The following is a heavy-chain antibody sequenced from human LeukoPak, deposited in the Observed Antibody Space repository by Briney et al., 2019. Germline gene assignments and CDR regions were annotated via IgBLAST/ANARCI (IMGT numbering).Heavy chain of an antibody. D-gene: IGHD6-13*01. J-gene: IGHJ4*02. CDR2: INPSGGNT. CDR1: GYTFTSYY. CDR3: ARDLRGAVAAAGTINDEIDY. Sequence: ASVKVSCKASGYTFTSYYMHWVRQAPGQGLEGMGLINPSGGNTRYAQKFQGRVTMTRDTSTSTVYMELSSLRSEDTAVYYCARDLRGAVAAAGTINDEIDYWGQGTLVTVSS. V-gene: IGHV1-46*01.